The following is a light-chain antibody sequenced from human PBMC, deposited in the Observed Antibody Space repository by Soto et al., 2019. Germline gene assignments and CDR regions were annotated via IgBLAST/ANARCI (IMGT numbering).Light chain of an antibody. CDR3: RSYTSSSTYV. Sequence: SALTEPASVSGSPGQAVTISCTGNSSEVDGYNYVSWYQQHPGKAPKVMIYDVSNRPSGVSNRFSGSKSGNTASLSISGLQAEDEADYYCRSYTSSSTYVFGTGTKVTVL. CDR2: DVS. CDR1: SSEVDGYNY. V-gene: IGLV2-14*01. J-gene: IGLJ1*01.